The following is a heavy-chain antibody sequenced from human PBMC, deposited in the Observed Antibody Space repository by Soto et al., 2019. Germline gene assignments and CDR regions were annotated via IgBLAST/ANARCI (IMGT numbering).Heavy chain of an antibody. CDR1: GFIFSSYW. CDR2: ITNDGSSTST. CDR3: ASGRPGSRYVDL. Sequence: EVQLVESGGGLVQPGGSLRLSCAASGFIFSSYWMHWVRQAPGKGLVWVSRITNDGSSTSTSYADSVKGRFTISRENAKNTLYRQMNSLRAEDTVVHYCASGRPGSRYVDLWGRGTLVAVSS. V-gene: IGHV3-74*01. J-gene: IGHJ2*01. D-gene: IGHD3-10*01.